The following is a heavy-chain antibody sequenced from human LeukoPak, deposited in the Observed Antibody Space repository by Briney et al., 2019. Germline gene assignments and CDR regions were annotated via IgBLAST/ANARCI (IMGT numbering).Heavy chain of an antibody. CDR2: INSDGST. V-gene: IGHV3-74*01. CDR3: AGAPSEIGGYYPESFRH. CDR1: GFTFSSYW. Sequence: VGALRLSRVASGFTFSSYWMHWVRPAPGRGVLWVSRINSDGSTRYADSVEGRFTISRDNAKNTVPLQMNSLRAEDTGVYYWAGAPSEIGGYYPESFRHWGQGTLVTVSP. J-gene: IGHJ1*01. D-gene: IGHD3-22*01.